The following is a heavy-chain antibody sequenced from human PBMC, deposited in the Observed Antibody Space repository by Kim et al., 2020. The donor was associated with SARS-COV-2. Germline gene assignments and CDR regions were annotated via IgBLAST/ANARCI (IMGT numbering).Heavy chain of an antibody. CDR2: IRSKANSYAT. J-gene: IGHJ4*02. Sequence: GGSLRLSCAASGFTFSGSAMHWVRQASRKGLEWVGRIRSKANSYATAYAASVKGRFTISRDDSKNTAYLQMNSLKTEDTAVYYCTSPIPDCSSTSHICDEGYWGQGTLVTVSS. CDR1: GFTFSGSA. CDR3: TSPIPDCSSTSHICDEGY. V-gene: IGHV3-73*01. D-gene: IGHD2-2*01.